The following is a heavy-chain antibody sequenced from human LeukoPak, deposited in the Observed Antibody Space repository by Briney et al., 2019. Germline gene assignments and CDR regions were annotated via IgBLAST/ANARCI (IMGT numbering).Heavy chain of an antibody. CDR3: ARVLRPMASQYYFDY. V-gene: IGHV4-59*01. D-gene: IGHD3-10*01. CDR2: IYYSGTT. Sequence: PSETLSLTCTVSGASINTYYWSWIGQPPGKGLEWIGYIYYSGTTSYNPSLKTRVTISIDTSKNQFSLKLSSVTAADTAVYYCARVLRPMASQYYFDYWGQGTLVTVSS. CDR1: GASINTYY. J-gene: IGHJ4*02.